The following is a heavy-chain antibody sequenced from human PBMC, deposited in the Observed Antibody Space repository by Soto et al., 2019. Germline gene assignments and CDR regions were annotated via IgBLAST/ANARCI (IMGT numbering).Heavy chain of an antibody. CDR1: GFSFRSSGRG. V-gene: IGHV2-5*01. Sequence: SVTTLVNQTQTVPLTCTFSGFSFRSSGRGVGWIRQPPGKALEWLALIYWNDDNRYSPSLKSRLTITKDTSKNQVVLTMSNMDLVVTAMYYCSHSLYSSGWRWGQGPVVTVSS. D-gene: IGHD6-19*01. CDR3: SHSLYSSGWR. CDR2: IYWNDDN. J-gene: IGHJ4*02.